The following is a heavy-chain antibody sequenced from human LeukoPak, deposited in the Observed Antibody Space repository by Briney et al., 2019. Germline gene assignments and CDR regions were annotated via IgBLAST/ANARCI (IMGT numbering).Heavy chain of an antibody. CDR3: ARTYGDYAGWFDP. Sequence: PSGTLSLTCAVSGGSISSSNWWSWVRQPPGKGLEWIGEIYHSGSTNYNPSLKSRVTISVDKSKNQFSLKLSSVTAAETAVYYCARTYGDYAGWFDPWGQGTLVTVSS. V-gene: IGHV4-4*02. CDR2: IYHSGST. D-gene: IGHD4-17*01. CDR1: GGSISSSNW. J-gene: IGHJ5*02.